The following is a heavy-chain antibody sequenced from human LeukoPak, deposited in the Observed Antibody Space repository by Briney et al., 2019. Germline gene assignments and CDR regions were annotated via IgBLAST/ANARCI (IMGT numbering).Heavy chain of an antibody. CDR1: GFTFSDYC. J-gene: IGHJ4*02. D-gene: IGHD3-22*01. CDR3: ARKLTYYYDSSGYYQMNYFDY. V-gene: IGHV3-11*04. CDR2: ISSSGSTI. Sequence: TPGGSLRLSCAASGFTFSDYCMSWIRQAPGKGLEWVSYISSSGSTIYYADSVKGRFTISRDNAKNSLYLQMNSLRAEDTAVYYCARKLTYYYDSSGYYQMNYFDYWGQGTLVTVSS.